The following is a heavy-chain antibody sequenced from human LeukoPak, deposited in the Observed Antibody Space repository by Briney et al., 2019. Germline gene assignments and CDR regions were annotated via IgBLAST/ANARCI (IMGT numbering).Heavy chain of an antibody. CDR2: IYYSGST. V-gene: IGHV4-31*03. D-gene: IGHD3-10*01. CDR3: ARLYYGSGSYHFDY. CDR1: GGSISSGGYY. J-gene: IGHJ4*02. Sequence: SQTLSLTCTVSGGSISSGGYYWSWFRQHPGKGLEWIGYIYYSGSTYYNPSLKSRVTISVDTSKNQFSLKLSSVTAADTAVYYCARLYYGSGSYHFDYWGQGTLVTVSS.